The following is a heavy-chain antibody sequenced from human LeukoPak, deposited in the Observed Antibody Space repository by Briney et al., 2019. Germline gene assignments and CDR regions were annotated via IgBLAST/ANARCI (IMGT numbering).Heavy chain of an antibody. Sequence: GGSLRLSCAASGFTFSTYAMNWVRQAPGKGLEWVSAISGSGGNTYYAESVKGRFIISRDNSKNTLYLQMNSLRADDTAVYYCAAPSDSRNFFDYWGQGTLVTVSS. CDR3: AAPSDSRNFFDY. CDR2: ISGSGGNT. V-gene: IGHV3-23*01. J-gene: IGHJ4*02. CDR1: GFTFSTYA.